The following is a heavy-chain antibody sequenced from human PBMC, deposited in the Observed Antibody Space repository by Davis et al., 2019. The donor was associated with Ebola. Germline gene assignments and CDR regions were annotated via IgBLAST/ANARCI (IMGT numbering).Heavy chain of an antibody. V-gene: IGHV4-4*02. CDR2: IYHSEST. CDR1: GGSISSNYW. CDR3: ARTDYTRYFDY. D-gene: IGHD3-16*01. Sequence: MPGGSLRLSCAVSGGSISSNYWWSWVRQPPGKGLEWIGEIYHSESTNYNPSLKSRVTISVDTSKNQFSLSLNSVTAADTAVYYCARTDYTRYFDYWGQGTVVTVSS. J-gene: IGHJ4*02.